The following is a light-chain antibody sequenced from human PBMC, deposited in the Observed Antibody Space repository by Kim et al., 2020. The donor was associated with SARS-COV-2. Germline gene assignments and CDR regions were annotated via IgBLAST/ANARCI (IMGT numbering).Light chain of an antibody. CDR3: SSYSISSPYV. Sequence: GQSITISCIGTSSDVGGNYDVSWYQQHPGKAPNLMIYDVSKRPSGVYNRFSGSRSGNTASLTISVLQAEDEADYYCSSYSISSPYVFGPGTQLTVL. CDR1: SSDVGGNYD. CDR2: DVS. V-gene: IGLV2-14*04. J-gene: IGLJ1*01.